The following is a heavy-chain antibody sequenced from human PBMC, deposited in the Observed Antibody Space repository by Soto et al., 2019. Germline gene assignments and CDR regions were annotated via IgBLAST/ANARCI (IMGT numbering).Heavy chain of an antibody. V-gene: IGHV3-7*01. D-gene: IGHD4-17*01. CDR3: ARDPDFGAFDY. CDR2: INQDESNK. CDR1: GFTFSSYW. Sequence: EVQLVESGGGSVQTGGSLRLSCAASGFTFSSYWMSWVRQAPGKGLEWVANINQDESNKYSVDAVRGRFTISRDNAKNSLYLQMNSLRAEDTAVYYCARDPDFGAFDYWGQGTLVTVSS. J-gene: IGHJ4*02.